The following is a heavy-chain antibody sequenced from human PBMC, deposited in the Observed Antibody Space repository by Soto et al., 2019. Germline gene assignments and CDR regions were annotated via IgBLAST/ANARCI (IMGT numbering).Heavy chain of an antibody. CDR2: INPNSGGT. CDR1: GYTFAGYY. D-gene: IGHD2-2*01. V-gene: IGHV1-2*04. J-gene: IGHJ6*02. CDR3: ARAFDSPRSDIVVVPAAQTVYGMDV. Sequence: GASVKVSCKASGYTFAGYYMHWVRQAPGQGLEWMGWINPNSGGTNYAQKFQGWVTMTRDTSISTAYMELSRLRSDDTAVYYCARAFDSPRSDIVVVPAAQTVYGMDVWGQGTTVTVSS.